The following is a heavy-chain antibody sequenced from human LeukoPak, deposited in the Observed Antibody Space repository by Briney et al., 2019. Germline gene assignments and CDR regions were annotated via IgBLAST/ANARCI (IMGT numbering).Heavy chain of an antibody. Sequence: SETLSLTCAVFGGSFSGYYWSWIRQPPGKGLEWIGEINHSGSTNYNPSLKSRVTISIDTSKNQFSLKLSSVTAADTAVYYCARVSGISGIEGYYFDYWGQGTLVTVSS. CDR1: GGSFSGYY. J-gene: IGHJ4*02. CDR3: ARVSGISGIEGYYFDY. D-gene: IGHD3-10*01. CDR2: INHSGST. V-gene: IGHV4-34*01.